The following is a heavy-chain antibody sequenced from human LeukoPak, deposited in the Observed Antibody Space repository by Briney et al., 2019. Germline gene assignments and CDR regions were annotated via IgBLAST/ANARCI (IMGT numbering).Heavy chain of an antibody. CDR1: GFTFSSYA. V-gene: IGHV3-23*01. D-gene: IGHD2-2*01. CDR2: ISGSGGST. Sequence: PGGSLRLSCAASGFTFSSYAMSWVRQAPGKGLEWVSAISGSGGSTYYADSVKGRFTISRDNSKNTLYLQMNSLRAEDTAVYYCAEDFYNCSSTSCYSWFDPWGQGTLVTVSS. CDR3: AEDFYNCSSTSCYSWFDP. J-gene: IGHJ5*02.